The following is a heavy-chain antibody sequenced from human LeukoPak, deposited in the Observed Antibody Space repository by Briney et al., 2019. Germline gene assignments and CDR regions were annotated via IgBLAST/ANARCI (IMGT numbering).Heavy chain of an antibody. J-gene: IGHJ4*02. V-gene: IGHV3-30*02. D-gene: IGHD3-10*01. CDR2: IRYDGSNK. CDR1: GFTFSSYG. Sequence: GGSLRLSCAAPGFTFSSYGMHWVRQAPGKGLEWVAFIRYDGSNKYYADSVKGRFTISRDNAKNSLYLQMNSLRAEDTAVYYCARDHPLFYYGSGSSPPDYWGQGTLVTVSS. CDR3: ARDHPLFYYGSGSSPPDY.